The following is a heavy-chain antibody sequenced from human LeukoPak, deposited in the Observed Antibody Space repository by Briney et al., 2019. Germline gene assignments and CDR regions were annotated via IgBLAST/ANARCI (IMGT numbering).Heavy chain of an antibody. J-gene: IGHJ4*02. CDR3: ARAGRWLQFPRFDY. CDR2: ISYDGSNK. V-gene: IGHV3-30*01. CDR1: GFTFSSYA. D-gene: IGHD5-24*01. Sequence: GGSLRLSCAASGFTFSSYAMHWVRQAPGKGLEWVAVISYDGSNKYYADSVEGRFTISRDNSKNTLYLQMNSLRAEDTAVYYCARAGRWLQFPRFDYWGQGTLVTVSS.